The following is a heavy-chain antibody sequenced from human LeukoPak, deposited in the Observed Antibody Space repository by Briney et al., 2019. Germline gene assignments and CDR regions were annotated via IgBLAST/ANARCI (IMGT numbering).Heavy chain of an antibody. CDR3: ARGGPTMIVVGKYYFDY. V-gene: IGHV3-48*01. J-gene: IGHJ4*02. CDR1: GFTFSSYS. D-gene: IGHD3-22*01. Sequence: GGSLRLSCAASGFTFSSYSMNWVRQAPGKGLEWVSYISSSSSTIYYADSVKGRFTISRDNAKNSLYLQMNSLRAEDTAVYYCARGGPTMIVVGKYYFDYWGQGTLVTVSS. CDR2: ISSSSSTI.